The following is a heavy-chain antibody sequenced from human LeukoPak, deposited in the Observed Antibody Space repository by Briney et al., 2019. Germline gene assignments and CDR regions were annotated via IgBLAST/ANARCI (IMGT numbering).Heavy chain of an antibody. Sequence: PGGSLRLSCAASGFSLSNYGMHWVRQAPGKGLEWVAALLYDGNTKHYADSVKGRFTLHRDISKNTFYLQMNSLTAEDTAVYYCARDHRPEIQYYYMDVWGKGTTVAVSS. CDR1: GFSLSNYG. V-gene: IGHV3-33*01. D-gene: IGHD1-14*01. CDR2: LLYDGNTK. CDR3: ARDHRPEIQYYYMDV. J-gene: IGHJ6*03.